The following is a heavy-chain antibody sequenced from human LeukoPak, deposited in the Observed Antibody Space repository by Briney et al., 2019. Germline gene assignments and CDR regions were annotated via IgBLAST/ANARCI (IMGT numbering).Heavy chain of an antibody. V-gene: IGHV3-74*01. Sequence: GGSPRLSCAASGFTFSNYWLHWVRQAPGKGRVWVSRINSDGSSTSYADSVKGRFTISRDNAKNSLYLQMNSLRAEDTAVYYCAELGITMIGGVWGKGTTVTISS. CDR3: AELGITMIGGV. J-gene: IGHJ6*04. D-gene: IGHD3-10*02. CDR1: GFTFSNYW. CDR2: INSDGSST.